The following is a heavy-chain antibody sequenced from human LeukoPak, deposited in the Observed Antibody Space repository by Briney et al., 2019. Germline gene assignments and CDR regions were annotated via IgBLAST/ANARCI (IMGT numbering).Heavy chain of an antibody. V-gene: IGHV3-48*03. Sequence: GGSLRLSCAASGFTFSSYETNWVRQTPRKGLEWLSYISSTGNTKKYTDSVKGRFIISRDNAKNSLFLQMNSLRAEDTAVYYCARDPSGSTGYFDYWGQGILVTVSP. CDR2: ISSTGNTK. J-gene: IGHJ4*02. CDR3: ARDPSGSTGYFDY. D-gene: IGHD1-26*01. CDR1: GFTFSSYE.